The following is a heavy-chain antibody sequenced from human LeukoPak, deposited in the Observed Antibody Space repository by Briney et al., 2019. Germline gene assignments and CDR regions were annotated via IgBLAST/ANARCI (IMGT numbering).Heavy chain of an antibody. CDR1: GGSISSGDYY. J-gene: IGHJ5*02. D-gene: IGHD3-10*01. CDR3: ARDSGDLWFGERINNWFDP. V-gene: IGHV4-30-4*01. Sequence: SETLSLTCTVSGGSISSGDYYWSWIRPPPGKGLEWIGYIYYSGSTYYNPSLKSRVTISVDTSKNQFSLKLSSVTAADTAVYYCARDSGDLWFGERINNWFDPWGQGTLVTVSS. CDR2: IYYSGST.